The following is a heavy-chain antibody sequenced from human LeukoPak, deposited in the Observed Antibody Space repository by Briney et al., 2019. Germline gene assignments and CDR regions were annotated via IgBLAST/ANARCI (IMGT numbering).Heavy chain of an antibody. CDR3: ARVYSTGWYAIYDAFDI. D-gene: IGHD6-13*01. CDR1: GYTFTSYG. J-gene: IGHJ3*02. CDR2: ISAYNGNT. V-gene: IGHV1-18*01. Sequence: GASVKVSCKASGYTFTSYGICWVRQAPGQGLEWMGWISAYNGNTNYAQKLQGRVTMTTDTSTSTAYMELRSLRSDDTAVYYCARVYSTGWYAIYDAFDIWAKGQWSPSLQ.